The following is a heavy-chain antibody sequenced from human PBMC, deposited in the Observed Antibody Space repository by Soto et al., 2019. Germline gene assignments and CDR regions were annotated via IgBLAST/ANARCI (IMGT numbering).Heavy chain of an antibody. Sequence: PSETLSLTCTVSGASMILYYWSWVRQPPGQRLEWIGYIYYSGSSSYNPSLESRVTMSLDTSKSQFSLNLSSVTAADTAFYYCARDNGNYDFDYWGQGTLVTVSS. V-gene: IGHV4-59*01. CDR2: IYYSGSS. J-gene: IGHJ4*02. D-gene: IGHD1-7*01. CDR1: GASMILYY. CDR3: ARDNGNYDFDY.